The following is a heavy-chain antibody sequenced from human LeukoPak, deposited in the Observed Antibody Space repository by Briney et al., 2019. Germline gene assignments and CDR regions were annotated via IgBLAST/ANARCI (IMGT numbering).Heavy chain of an antibody. Sequence: PGGSLRLSCAASGFTFSSYGMSWVRQAPGKGLEWVSAISGSGGSTYYADSVKGRFTISRDNSKNTLYLQMNSLRAEDTAVYYCAKARWYSSSWWTNYYYYMDVWGKGTTVTVSS. CDR1: GFTFSSYG. CDR3: AKARWYSSSWWTNYYYYMDV. V-gene: IGHV3-23*01. J-gene: IGHJ6*03. CDR2: ISGSGGST. D-gene: IGHD6-13*01.